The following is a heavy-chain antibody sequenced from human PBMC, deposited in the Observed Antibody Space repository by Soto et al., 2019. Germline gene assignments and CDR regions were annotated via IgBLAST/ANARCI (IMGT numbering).Heavy chain of an antibody. CDR3: ASFDDYEYYYGMDV. J-gene: IGHJ6*02. CDR2: INPNSGGT. D-gene: IGHD4-17*01. Sequence: ASVKVSCKXSGYTFTGYYMHWVRQAPGQGLEWMGWINPNSGGTNYAQKFQGRVTMTRDTSISTAYMELSRLRSDDTAVYYCASFDDYEYYYGMDVWGQGTTVTVSS. CDR1: GYTFTGYY. V-gene: IGHV1-2*02.